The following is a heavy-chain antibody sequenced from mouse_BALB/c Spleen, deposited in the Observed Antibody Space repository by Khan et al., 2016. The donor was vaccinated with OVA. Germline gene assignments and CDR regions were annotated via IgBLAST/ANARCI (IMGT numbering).Heavy chain of an antibody. J-gene: IGHJ3*01. V-gene: IGHV5-6*02. D-gene: IGHD4-1*01. CDR3: TSHLTGSFAY. CDR2: ISSDGSYT. Sequence: EVKVEESGGDLVKPGGSLKLSCAASGFTFSNYGMSWVRQTPDKRLEWVATISSDGSYTYYPDSVKGRFTIPRNNAKNTLYLQMTSLRSEDTAMFDCTSHLTGSFAYWGQGTLVTVSA. CDR1: GFTFSNYG.